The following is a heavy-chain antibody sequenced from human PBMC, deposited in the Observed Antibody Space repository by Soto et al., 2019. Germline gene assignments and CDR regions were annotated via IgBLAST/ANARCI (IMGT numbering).Heavy chain of an antibody. CDR1: GLTFSSYW. D-gene: IGHD3-22*01. J-gene: IGHJ4*02. CDR3: ARDKSDSSGYLIDY. Sequence: TGGSLRLSCAASGLTFSSYWMSWVRQAPGKGPEWVANIKQDGSEKYYVDSVKGRFTISRDNAKNSLYLQMNSLRAEDTAVYYCARDKSDSSGYLIDYWGQGTLVTVSS. CDR2: IKQDGSEK. V-gene: IGHV3-7*03.